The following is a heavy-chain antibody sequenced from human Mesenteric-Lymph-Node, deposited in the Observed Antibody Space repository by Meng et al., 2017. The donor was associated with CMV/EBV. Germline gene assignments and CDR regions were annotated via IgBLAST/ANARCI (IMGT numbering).Heavy chain of an antibody. CDR2: ISYDGSNK. V-gene: IGHV3-30*04. D-gene: IGHD6-6*01. Sequence: GESLKIPCEASGLTFRRYAMQWVRQAPGKGLEWVAVISYDGSNKYYADSVTGRFTISIDNSKNTLYLQMNSLRAEDTAVYYCARELYSSSSGVNYYYYYGMDVWGQGTTVTVSS. CDR3: ARELYSSSSGVNYYYYYGMDV. J-gene: IGHJ6*02. CDR1: GLTFRRYA.